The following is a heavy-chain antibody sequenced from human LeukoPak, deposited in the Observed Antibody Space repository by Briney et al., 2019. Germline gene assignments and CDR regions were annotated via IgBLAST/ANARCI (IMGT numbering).Heavy chain of an antibody. J-gene: IGHJ3*02. CDR3: ARQKNPEGGYSSVTDAFDI. V-gene: IGHV4-59*08. CDR1: GGSISSYY. CDR2: IYYSGST. Sequence: SETLSLTCTVSGGSISSYYWSWIRQPPGKGLEWIGYIYYSGSTNYNPSLKSRVTTSVDTSKNQFSLKLSSVTAADTAVYYCARQKNPEGGYSSVTDAFDIWGQGTMVTVSS. D-gene: IGHD5-18*01.